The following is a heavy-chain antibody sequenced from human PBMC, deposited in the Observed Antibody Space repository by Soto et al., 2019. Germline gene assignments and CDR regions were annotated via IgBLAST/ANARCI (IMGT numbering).Heavy chain of an antibody. CDR3: ASGRGRWELLAGFDY. CDR2: ISAYNGNT. J-gene: IGHJ4*02. Sequence: QVQLVQSGAEVKKPGASVKVSCKASGYTFTSYGISWVRQAPGQGLEWMGWISAYNGNTNYAQKLQGRVTMTTDTSTSTAYIELRSLRSDYTAVYYCASGRGRWELLAGFDYWGQGTLVTVSS. D-gene: IGHD1-26*01. CDR1: GYTFTSYG. V-gene: IGHV1-18*01.